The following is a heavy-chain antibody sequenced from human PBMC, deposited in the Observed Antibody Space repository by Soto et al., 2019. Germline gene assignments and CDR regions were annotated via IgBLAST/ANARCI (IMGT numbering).Heavy chain of an antibody. CDR1: GGSISSYY. Sequence: SETLSLTCTVSGGSISSYYWSWIRQPPGKGLEWIGYMHNSGSTKYNPSLKSRVTISADTSKNQFSLKLSSVTAADSAVYYCARGHYDFWSGYFATIDYCGQETLVTVGS. J-gene: IGHJ4*02. D-gene: IGHD3-3*01. CDR2: MHNSGST. CDR3: ARGHYDFWSGYFATIDY. V-gene: IGHV4-59*08.